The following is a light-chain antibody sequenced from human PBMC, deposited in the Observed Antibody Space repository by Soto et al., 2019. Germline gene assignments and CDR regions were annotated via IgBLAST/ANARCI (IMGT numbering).Light chain of an antibody. CDR1: SSNIGGNS. V-gene: IGLV1-51*01. J-gene: IGLJ1*01. Sequence: QAVITQPPSVSAAPGQKVTISCSGSSSNIGGNSVSWYQQLPGTAPKLLIYHDNKRPSGIPDRSSGSNSGTSAPLGITGCQAGDEADYYCGSWDSSRSAYVFGTGTKLTVL. CDR3: GSWDSSRSAYV. CDR2: HDN.